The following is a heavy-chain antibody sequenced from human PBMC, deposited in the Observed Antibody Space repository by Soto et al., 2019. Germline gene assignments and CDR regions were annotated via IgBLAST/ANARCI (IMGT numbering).Heavy chain of an antibody. CDR2: INPNGFIT. V-gene: IGHV3-74*01. D-gene: IGHD3-3*01. CDR1: CCIFRPHW. CDR3: ARDISRTHDH. J-gene: IGHJ4*02. Sequence: ARSPRLSAAGSCCIFRPHWFHRVRQTPWRGLEWVSRINPNGFITVYAGSVKGRATISRDNAKDTLYLQIDSLTVEDSGVYFCARDISRTHDHWGQGTPLTVSS.